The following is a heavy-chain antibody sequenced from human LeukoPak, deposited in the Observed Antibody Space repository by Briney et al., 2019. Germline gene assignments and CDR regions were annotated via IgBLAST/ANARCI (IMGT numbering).Heavy chain of an antibody. V-gene: IGHV5-10-1*01. D-gene: IGHD2-2*01. CDR2: IDPSDSYT. Sequence: GESLKISCKGSGSRFTSYWISWVRPMPGKGLEWMGRIDPSDSYTNYSPSFQGHVTISADKSISTAYLQWSSLKASDTAMYYCARDIVVVPAAIHYGMDVWGKGTTVTVSS. CDR3: ARDIVVVPAAIHYGMDV. CDR1: GSRFTSYW. J-gene: IGHJ6*04.